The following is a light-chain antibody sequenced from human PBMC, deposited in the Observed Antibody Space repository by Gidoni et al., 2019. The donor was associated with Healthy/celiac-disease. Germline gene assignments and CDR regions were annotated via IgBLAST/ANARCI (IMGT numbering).Light chain of an antibody. V-gene: IGLV7-46*01. CDR3: LLSYSGARGV. CDR2: DTS. Sequence: QAVFTTKPSLPVSPGGTVNLTCGSSTGAVTSGHYPYWFQQKPGQAPRTLIYDTSNKPSWTPARFSVSLLGGKAALTLSGAQPEDEAEYYCLLSYSGARGVFGGGTKLTVL. J-gene: IGLJ3*02. CDR1: TGAVTSGHY.